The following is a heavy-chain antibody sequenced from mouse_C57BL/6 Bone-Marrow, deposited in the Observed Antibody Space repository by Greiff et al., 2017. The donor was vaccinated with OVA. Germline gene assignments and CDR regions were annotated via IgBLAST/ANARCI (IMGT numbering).Heavy chain of an antibody. CDR3: ARSGYYGSTSCAMDY. V-gene: IGHV1-26*01. J-gene: IGHJ4*01. D-gene: IGHD1-1*01. CDR1: GYTFTDYY. CDR2: INPNNGGT. Sequence: EVQLQQSGPELVKPGASVKISCKASGYTFTDYYMNWVKQSHGKSLEWIGDINPNNGGTSYNQKFKGKATLTVDKSSSTAYMELRSLTSEDSAVYYCARSGYYGSTSCAMDYWGQGTSVTVSS.